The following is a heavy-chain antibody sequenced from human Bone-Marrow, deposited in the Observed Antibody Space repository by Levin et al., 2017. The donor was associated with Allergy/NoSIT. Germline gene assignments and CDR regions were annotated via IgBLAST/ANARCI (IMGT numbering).Heavy chain of an antibody. CDR3: ARSPRDEYDWGNYRMPHYFDY. CDR2: INHSGST. J-gene: IGHJ4*02. Sequence: SETLSLTCAVFGGSFSGYYWNFIRQSPGKGLEWIAEINHSGSTKYSPSLRSRVTISVDTSKNQFSLKLSSVTAADTAVYYCARSPRDEYDWGNYRMPHYFDYWGQGSLVTVSS. V-gene: IGHV4-34*01. D-gene: IGHD3-16*02. CDR1: GGSFSGYY.